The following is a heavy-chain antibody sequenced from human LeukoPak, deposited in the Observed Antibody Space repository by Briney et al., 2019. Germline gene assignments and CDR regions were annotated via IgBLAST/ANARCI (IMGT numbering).Heavy chain of an antibody. J-gene: IGHJ4*02. CDR3: AAESLTGKDDYFDY. V-gene: IGHV1-58*02. Sequence: SVKVSCKASGFTFTSSAMQWVRQARGQRLEWIGWIVVGSGNTNYAQKFQERVTITRDMSTSTAYMELSSLRSEDTAVYYCAAESLTGKDDYFDYWGQGTLVTVSS. D-gene: IGHD4-11*01. CDR2: IVVGSGNT. CDR1: GFTFTSSA.